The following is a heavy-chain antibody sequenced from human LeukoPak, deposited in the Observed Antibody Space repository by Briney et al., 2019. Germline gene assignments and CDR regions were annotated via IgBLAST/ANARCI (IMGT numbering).Heavy chain of an antibody. CDR3: ARGGIFDAFDV. CDR2: ICYSGST. V-gene: IGHV4-39*01. J-gene: IGHJ3*01. CDR1: GGSISSSTYS. D-gene: IGHD2-15*01. Sequence: SETLSLTCTVSGGSISSSTYSWGWIRQPPGKGLEWIGHICYSGSTYYNPSLKSRVTISVDTSKNQFSLRLSSVTAADTTVYYCARGGIFDAFDVWGQGTMVTVSS.